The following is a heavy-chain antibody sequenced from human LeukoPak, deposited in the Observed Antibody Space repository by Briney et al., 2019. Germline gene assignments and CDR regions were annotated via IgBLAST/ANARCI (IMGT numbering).Heavy chain of an antibody. Sequence: PGGSLRLSCAASGFTFSSYGMHWVRQAPGKGLEWVAVISYDGSNKYYADSVKGRFTISRDNSKNTLYLQMNSLRAEDTAVYYCAKDGQRYLDYWGQGTLVTVSS. CDR2: ISYDGSNK. CDR1: GFTFSSYG. CDR3: AKDGQRYLDY. D-gene: IGHD6-25*01. V-gene: IGHV3-30*18. J-gene: IGHJ4*02.